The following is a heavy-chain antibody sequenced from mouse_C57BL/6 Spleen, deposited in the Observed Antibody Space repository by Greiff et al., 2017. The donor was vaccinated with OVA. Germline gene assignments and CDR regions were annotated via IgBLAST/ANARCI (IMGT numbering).Heavy chain of an antibody. CDR2: INPNNGGT. J-gene: IGHJ4*01. CDR3: ARHHDYPYYYAMDY. D-gene: IGHD2-4*01. V-gene: IGHV1-22*01. Sequence: EVQLVESGPELVKPGASVKMSCKASGYTFTDYNMHWVKQSHGKSLEWIGYINPNNGGTSYNQKFKGKATLTVNKSSSTAYMELRSLTSEDSAVYYCARHHDYPYYYAMDYWGQGTSVTVSS. CDR1: GYTFTDYN.